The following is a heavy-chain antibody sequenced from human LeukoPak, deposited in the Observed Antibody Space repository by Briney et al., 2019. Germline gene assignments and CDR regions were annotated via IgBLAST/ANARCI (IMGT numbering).Heavy chain of an antibody. CDR2: IYYSGST. V-gene: IGHV4-59*08. CDR3: ARQNGGNFYYYYYMDV. J-gene: IGHJ6*03. CDR1: GGSISSYY. D-gene: IGHD4-23*01. Sequence: SGTLSLTCTVSGGSISSYYWSWIRQPPGKGLEWIGYIYYSGSTNYNPSLKSRVTISVDTSKNQFSLKLSSVTAADTAVYYCARQNGGNFYYYYYMDVWGKGTTVTVSS.